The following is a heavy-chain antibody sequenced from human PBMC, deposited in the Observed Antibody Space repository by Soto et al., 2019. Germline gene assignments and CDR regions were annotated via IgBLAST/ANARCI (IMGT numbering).Heavy chain of an antibody. CDR1: GFTFSNAL. CDR2: IKSKTDGGTT. D-gene: IGHD2-8*01. V-gene: IGHV3-15*01. CDR3: TAIVLMVYVRDQNHDAFDI. Sequence: EVQLVESGGGLVKPGGSLRLSFAASGFTFSNALMSWVRQAPGKGLEWGGRIKSKTDGGTTDYAAPVKGRFTISRDDSKNTLYLPMNSLKTEDTAVYYCTAIVLMVYVRDQNHDAFDIWGQGTMVTVSS. J-gene: IGHJ3*02.